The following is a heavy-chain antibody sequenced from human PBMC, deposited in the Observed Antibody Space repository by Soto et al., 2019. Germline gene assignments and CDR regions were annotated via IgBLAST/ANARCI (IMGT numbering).Heavy chain of an antibody. D-gene: IGHD1-1*01. Sequence: QVQLVQSGAEVKRPGASVKVSCKTSGYTFTNYFVHWVRQAPGQGLESMGWINPDSGGTMFAQKFQGRVTMTRDTSISTVYMQLSSLTSDDTAVYYCARGSNWNSNCFDPWGQGTLVTVSS. CDR3: ARGSNWNSNCFDP. J-gene: IGHJ5*02. CDR1: GYTFTNYF. CDR2: INPDSGGT. V-gene: IGHV1-2*02.